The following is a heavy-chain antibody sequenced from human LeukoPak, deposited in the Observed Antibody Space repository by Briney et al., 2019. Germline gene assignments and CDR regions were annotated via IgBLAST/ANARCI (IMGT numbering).Heavy chain of an antibody. CDR3: ARDQASMVRGVIGYYMDV. D-gene: IGHD3-10*01. V-gene: IGHV3-30-3*01. Sequence: QPGRSLRLSCAASGFTFSSYAMHWVRQAPGKGLEWVAVISYDGSNKYYADSVKGRFTISRDNSKNTLYPQMNSLRAEDTAVYYCARDQASMVRGVIGYYMDVWGKGTTVTVSS. J-gene: IGHJ6*03. CDR2: ISYDGSNK. CDR1: GFTFSSYA.